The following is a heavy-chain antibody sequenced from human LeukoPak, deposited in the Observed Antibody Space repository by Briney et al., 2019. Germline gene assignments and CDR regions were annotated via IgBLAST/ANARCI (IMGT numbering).Heavy chain of an antibody. V-gene: IGHV3-48*03. CDR2: ISSSGSTI. CDR1: GFTFSSYE. J-gene: IGHJ6*03. Sequence: GGSLRLSCAASGFTFSSYEMNWVRQAPGKGLEWVSYISSSGSTIYYADSVKGRFTISRDNAKNSPYLQMNSLRAEDTAVYYCARENGLDYDFWSGYLKYMDVWGKGTTVTVSS. D-gene: IGHD3-3*01. CDR3: ARENGLDYDFWSGYLKYMDV.